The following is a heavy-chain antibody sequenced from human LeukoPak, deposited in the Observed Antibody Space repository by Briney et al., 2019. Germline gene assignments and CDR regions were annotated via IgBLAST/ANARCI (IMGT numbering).Heavy chain of an antibody. CDR2: ISSSGSTI. J-gene: IGHJ6*03. CDR3: ARDGTWFGELLYRPTYYYYMDV. V-gene: IGHV3-11*04. CDR1: GFTFSDYY. D-gene: IGHD3-10*01. Sequence: GGSLRLSCAASGFTFSDYYMSWIRQAPGKGLEWVSYISSSGSTIYYADSVKGRFTISRDNSKNTLYLQMNSLRAEDTAVYYCARDGTWFGELLYRPTYYYYMDVWGKGTTVTVSS.